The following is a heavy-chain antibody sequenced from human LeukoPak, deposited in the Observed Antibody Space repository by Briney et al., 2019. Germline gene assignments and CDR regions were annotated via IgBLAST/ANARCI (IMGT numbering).Heavy chain of an antibody. J-gene: IGHJ4*02. CDR1: GYTFTGYY. Sequence: ASVKVSCKASGYTFTGYYMHWVRQAPGQGLEWMGWINPNSGGTNYAQKFQGRATMTRDTSISTAYMELSRLRSDDTAVYYCARDSGYDSSYFDYWGQGTLVTVSS. CDR2: INPNSGGT. D-gene: IGHD5-12*01. V-gene: IGHV1-2*02. CDR3: ARDSGYDSSYFDY.